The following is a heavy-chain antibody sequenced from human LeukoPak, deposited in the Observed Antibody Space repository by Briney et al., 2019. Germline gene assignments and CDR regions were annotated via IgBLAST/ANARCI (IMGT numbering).Heavy chain of an antibody. V-gene: IGHV3-23*01. CDR2: ISGSGGST. CDR1: GFTFSSYA. J-gene: IGHJ4*02. D-gene: IGHD6-13*01. CDR3: AKRKSIAAAGPPIDY. Sequence: GGSLRLSCAASGFTFSSYAMSWVRQAPGKGLAWVSAISGSGGSTYYADSVKGRFTISRDNSKNTLYLQMNSLRAEDTAVYYCAKRKSIAAAGPPIDYWGQGTLVTVYS.